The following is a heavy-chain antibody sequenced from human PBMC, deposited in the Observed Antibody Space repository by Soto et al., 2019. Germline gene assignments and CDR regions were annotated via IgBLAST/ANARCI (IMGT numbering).Heavy chain of an antibody. Sequence: PSETLSLTCTVSNDTVLTSIYDWAWIRQPPGKGLEWIGTIYYTGTTYYNPSLQSRVTISIDTSKNQFSLNLNSVTAADTAVYYCARNWNLALVPAAYFDSWGQGTMVTVSS. D-gene: IGHD2-2*01. V-gene: IGHV4-39*01. CDR3: ARNWNLALVPAAYFDS. CDR2: IYYTGTT. CDR1: NDTVLTSIYD. J-gene: IGHJ4*02.